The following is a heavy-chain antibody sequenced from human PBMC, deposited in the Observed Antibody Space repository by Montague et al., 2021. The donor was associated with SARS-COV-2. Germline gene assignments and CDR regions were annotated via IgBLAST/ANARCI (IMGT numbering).Heavy chain of an antibody. CDR2: TFYSSQWRT. J-gene: IGHJ1*01. Sequence: CAISGDSVSSDTAAWHWIRQSPSRGLEWLGRTFYSSQWRTDSAASVRSRISFSGDISKNQFSLHLNSVTPEDTVIYYCARDGDYGGTWYSFLQNWGQGTLVIVSS. D-gene: IGHD4-17*01. V-gene: IGHV6-1*01. CDR1: GDSVSSDTAA. CDR3: ARDGDYGGTWYSFLQN.